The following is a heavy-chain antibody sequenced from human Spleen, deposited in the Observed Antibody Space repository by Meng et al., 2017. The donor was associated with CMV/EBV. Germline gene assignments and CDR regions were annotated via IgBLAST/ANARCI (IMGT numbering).Heavy chain of an antibody. CDR1: GVTVSSNY. CDR3: AKDRGWDLLQNVYFDN. CDR2: IFSGGST. Sequence: GGSLRLSCAASGVTVSSNYMNWVRQAPGKGLEWVSVIFSGGSTYYADSVKGRFTISTDNSNNTLYLQMNSLRVENTAIYYCAKDRGWDLLQNVYFDNWGQGTLVTVSS. V-gene: IGHV3-53*01. J-gene: IGHJ4*02. D-gene: IGHD1-26*01.